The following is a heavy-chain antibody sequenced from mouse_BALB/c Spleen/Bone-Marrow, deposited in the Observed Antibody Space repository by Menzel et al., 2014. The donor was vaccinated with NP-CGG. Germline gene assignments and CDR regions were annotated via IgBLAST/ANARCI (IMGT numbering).Heavy chain of an antibody. CDR3: ARRTNLQGDFDV. V-gene: IGHV1-67*01. CDR1: GYTFTDYA. Sequence: VHLVESGPELVRPGVSVKISCKGSGYTFTDYAMHWVKQSHAKSLEWIGVISTYSGNTNYNQKFKGKATMTVDKSSSTAYMELARLTSEDSAIYYCARRTNLQGDFDVWGAGTTVTVSP. CDR2: ISTYSGNT. D-gene: IGHD1-3*01. J-gene: IGHJ1*01.